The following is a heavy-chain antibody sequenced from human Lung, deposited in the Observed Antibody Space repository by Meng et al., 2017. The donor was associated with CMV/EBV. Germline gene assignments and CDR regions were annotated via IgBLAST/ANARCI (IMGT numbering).Heavy chain of an antibody. V-gene: IGHV3-23*03. J-gene: IGHJ6*02. CDR2: IYSGDDST. Sequence: GGSLRLXCAASGFTFSTFAMSWVRQAPGKGLQWVSVIYSGDDSTYYADSVKGRFTISRDNSKNMLYLQMNSLRAEDSAVYFCAKGKWGGYYYYCGMDVWGRGTTVTVSS. CDR1: GFTFSTFA. CDR3: AKGKWGGYYYYCGMDV. D-gene: IGHD1-26*01.